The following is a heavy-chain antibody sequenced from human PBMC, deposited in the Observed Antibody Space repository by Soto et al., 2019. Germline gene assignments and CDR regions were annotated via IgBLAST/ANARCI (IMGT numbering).Heavy chain of an antibody. CDR3: ASCTIFGVVTNFDY. CDR2: ISGTAGNT. Sequence: GGSLRLSCAASGFTFTSCAMSWVRQAPGKGLEWVSAISGTAGNTHHADSVKGRFTISRDNSKNTLYLQMNSLRAEDTAVYYCASCTIFGVVTNFDYWGQGTLVTVSS. J-gene: IGHJ4*02. V-gene: IGHV3-23*01. D-gene: IGHD3-3*01. CDR1: GFTFTSCA.